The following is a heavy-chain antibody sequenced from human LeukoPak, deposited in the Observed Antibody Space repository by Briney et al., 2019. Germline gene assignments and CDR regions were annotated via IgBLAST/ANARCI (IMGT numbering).Heavy chain of an antibody. V-gene: IGHV4-39*01. Sequence: SETLSLTCTVSGGSTSSSFYYWGWIRQPPGKGLEWIGSIYYSGSSYNNPSLKSRVTISVDTSKNQFSLKLSFVTTADTAVYYCARALGYCSGGSCTRGYNWFDPWGQGTLVTVPS. CDR1: GGSTSSSFYY. J-gene: IGHJ5*02. D-gene: IGHD2-15*01. CDR2: IYYSGSS. CDR3: ARALGYCSGGSCTRGYNWFDP.